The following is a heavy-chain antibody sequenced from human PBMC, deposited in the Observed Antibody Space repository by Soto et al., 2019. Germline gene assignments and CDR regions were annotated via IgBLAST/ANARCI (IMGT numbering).Heavy chain of an antibody. D-gene: IGHD3-16*02. V-gene: IGHV3-30-3*01. CDR1: GFTFSSYA. J-gene: IGHJ4*02. CDR3: ARGVITFGGVIVPLDY. CDR2: ISYDGSNK. Sequence: QVQLVESGGGVVQPGRSLRLSCAASGFTFSSYAMHWVRQAPGKGLEWVAVISYDGSNKYYADSVKGRFTISRDNSKNTLYLQMNSLRAEDTAVYYCARGVITFGGVIVPLDYWGQGTLVTVSS.